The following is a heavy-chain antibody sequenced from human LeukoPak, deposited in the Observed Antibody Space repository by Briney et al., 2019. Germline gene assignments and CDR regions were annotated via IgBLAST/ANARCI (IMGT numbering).Heavy chain of an antibody. Sequence: GGSLRLSCAASGFTFTTYAMSWVRQAPGKGLEWVSVIYSGGSTYYADSVKGRFTISRDNSKNTLYLQMNSLRAEDTAVYYCARDLDSSSFGGYYGMDVWGQGTTVTVSS. D-gene: IGHD6-6*01. CDR2: IYSGGST. J-gene: IGHJ6*02. V-gene: IGHV3-66*01. CDR3: ARDLDSSSFGGYYGMDV. CDR1: GFTFTTYA.